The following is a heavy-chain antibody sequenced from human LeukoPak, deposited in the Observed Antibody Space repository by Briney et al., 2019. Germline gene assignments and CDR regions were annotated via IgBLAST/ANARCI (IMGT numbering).Heavy chain of an antibody. CDR1: GYSFTTYW. CDR3: ARLDQADCGSTSCSRGSGAFDI. CDR2: IYPGDSDT. J-gene: IGHJ3*02. Sequence: GESLKISCKASGYSFTTYWFGWVRQMPGKGLEWMGNIYPGDSDTRYSPSFQGQVTTSVDKSISTAYLQWSSLKASDTAMYYCARLDQADCGSTSCSRGSGAFDIWGQGTMVTVSS. D-gene: IGHD2-2*01. V-gene: IGHV5-51*01.